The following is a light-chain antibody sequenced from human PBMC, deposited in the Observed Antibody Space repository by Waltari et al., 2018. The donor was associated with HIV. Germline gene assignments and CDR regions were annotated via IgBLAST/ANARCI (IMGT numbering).Light chain of an antibody. Sequence: QSALTQPPSASGSPGQSVTISCTGASSDVGSFTYFSWYQQHPGKAPKLLIYDVTKRPSGVPDRFSGSKSGNTASLTVSGLQAEDEAHYYCSSYAGSSMSYAFGTGTKVTVL. V-gene: IGLV2-8*01. CDR2: DVT. CDR3: SSYAGSSMSYA. CDR1: SSDVGSFTY. J-gene: IGLJ1*01.